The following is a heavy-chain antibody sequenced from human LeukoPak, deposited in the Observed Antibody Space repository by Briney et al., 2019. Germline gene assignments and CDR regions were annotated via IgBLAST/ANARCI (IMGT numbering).Heavy chain of an antibody. CDR2: TYYRSKWYN. CDR1: GDSVSSNSAA. D-gene: IGHD2-21*01. Sequence: SQTLSLTCAISGDSVSSNSAAWNWIRQTPSRGLEWLGRTYYRSKWYNDYAVSVKSLITISPDTSKNQFSLQLNSVTPEDTALYYCVRQKSDDNYYYGLDVWGQGTTVTVSS. CDR3: VRQKSDDNYYYGLDV. V-gene: IGHV6-1*01. J-gene: IGHJ6*02.